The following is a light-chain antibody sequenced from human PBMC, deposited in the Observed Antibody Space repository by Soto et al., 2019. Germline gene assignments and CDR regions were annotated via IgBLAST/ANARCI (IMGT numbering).Light chain of an antibody. CDR1: SSNIGAGYD. V-gene: IGLV1-40*01. J-gene: IGLJ1*01. CDR2: GNT. Sequence: QSVLTQPPSVSGAPGQRVTISCIGSSSNIGAGYDVHWYQQRPGTAPKLLIYGNTNRPSGVPDRFSGSKSGTSASLAITGLEAEDEADYYCQAYDSSLSGYVFGIGTKVTVL. CDR3: QAYDSSLSGYV.